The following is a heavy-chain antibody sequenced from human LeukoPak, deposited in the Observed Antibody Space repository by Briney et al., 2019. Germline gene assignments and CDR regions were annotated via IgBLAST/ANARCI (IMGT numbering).Heavy chain of an antibody. J-gene: IGHJ6*03. CDR2: IKQDGSEK. CDR3: ARDGTPKQWVVLYYYYYMDV. CDR1: GFTFSSYW. V-gene: IGHV3-7*01. D-gene: IGHD6-19*01. Sequence: GGSLRLSCAASGFTFSSYWMSWVRQAPGKGLEWVANIKQDGSEKYYVDSVKGRFTISRDNAKNSLYLQMNSLRAEDTAVYYWARDGTPKQWVVLYYYYYMDVWRKGTTVTVSS.